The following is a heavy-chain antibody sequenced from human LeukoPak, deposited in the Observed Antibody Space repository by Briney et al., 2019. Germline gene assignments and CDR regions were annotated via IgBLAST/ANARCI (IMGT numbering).Heavy chain of an antibody. CDR2: IYHSGST. CDR3: ARVVGYYDILTGYYSPKGPIDY. D-gene: IGHD3-9*01. CDR1: GGSISSSNW. Sequence: SETLSLTCAVSGGSISSSNWWSWVRQPPGKGLEWIGEIYHSGSTNYNPSLKSRVTISVDKSKNQFSLKLSSVTAADTAVYYCARVVGYYDILTGYYSPKGPIDYWGQGTLVTVSS. J-gene: IGHJ4*02. V-gene: IGHV4-4*02.